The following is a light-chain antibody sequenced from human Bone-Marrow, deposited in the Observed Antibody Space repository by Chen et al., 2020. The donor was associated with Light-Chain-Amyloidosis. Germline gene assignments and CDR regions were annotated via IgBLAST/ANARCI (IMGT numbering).Light chain of an antibody. CDR2: GSS. CDR1: QTISSNY. J-gene: IGKJ4*01. Sequence: EIVLTQSPGTLSLSPGEGANLSCMASQTISSNYLTWYQQKFGQAPRLLIDGSSSRATGIPDRFTGSGSGTDFTLTLNRLEPEDCAMYYCQQYGTSPLTVGGGTKVEIK. V-gene: IGKV3-20*01. CDR3: QQYGTSPLT.